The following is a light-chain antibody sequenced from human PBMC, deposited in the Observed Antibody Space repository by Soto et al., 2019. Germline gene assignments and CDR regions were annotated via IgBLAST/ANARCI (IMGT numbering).Light chain of an antibody. CDR1: SSDVGGYDY. Sequence: QSALTQPRSVSESPGQSVTISCTGTSSDVGGYDYLSWYQQHPGKAPKLLIYGVNERPSGVPDRFSGSKSGSTASLIISGLQAEDEADYYCCSYSDTYTYVFGGGTQLTVL. CDR3: CSYSDTYTYV. J-gene: IGLJ7*01. CDR2: GVN. V-gene: IGLV2-11*01.